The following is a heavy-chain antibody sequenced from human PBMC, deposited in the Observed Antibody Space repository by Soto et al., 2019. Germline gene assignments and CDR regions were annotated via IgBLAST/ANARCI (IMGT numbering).Heavy chain of an antibody. CDR3: AKGVLAVGALIAGAGGIDH. J-gene: IGHJ4*02. V-gene: IGHV3-43*01. Sequence: EVQLVESGGVVVQPGGSLRLSCAASGFTFDDYTMHWVRQAPGKGLEWVSLISWDGGSTYYADSVKGRFTISRDNSKNSLYLQMNSLRTEDTGLYYCAKGVLAVGALIAGAGGIDHWGQGTLVTVSS. CDR2: ISWDGGST. CDR1: GFTFDDYT. D-gene: IGHD6-19*01.